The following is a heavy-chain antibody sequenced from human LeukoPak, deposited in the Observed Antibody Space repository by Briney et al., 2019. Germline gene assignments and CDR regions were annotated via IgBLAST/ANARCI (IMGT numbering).Heavy chain of an antibody. V-gene: IGHV4-31*03. D-gene: IGHD5-18*01. Sequence: SETLSLTCTVSGGSISSSSYYWSWIRQHPGKGLEWIGYIYYSGSTYYNPSLKSRVTISVDTSKNQFSLKLSSVTAADTAVYYCARAPVFGYSYGYTGRYYFDYWGQGTLVTVSS. CDR1: GGSISSSSYY. CDR3: ARAPVFGYSYGYTGRYYFDY. J-gene: IGHJ4*02. CDR2: IYYSGST.